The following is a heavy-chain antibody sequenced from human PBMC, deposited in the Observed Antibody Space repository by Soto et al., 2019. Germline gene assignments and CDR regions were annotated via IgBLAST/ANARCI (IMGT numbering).Heavy chain of an antibody. CDR1: GFTFSSYS. D-gene: IGHD2-8*01. V-gene: IGHV3-21*01. Sequence: EVQLVESGGGLVKPGGSLRLSCAASGFTFSSYSMNWVRQAPGKGLEWVSSISSSSSYIYYADSVKGRFTISRDNAKKSLYLQMNSLRAEDTAVYYCAREGLIGFDYWGQGTLVTVSS. CDR2: ISSSSSYI. J-gene: IGHJ4*02. CDR3: AREGLIGFDY.